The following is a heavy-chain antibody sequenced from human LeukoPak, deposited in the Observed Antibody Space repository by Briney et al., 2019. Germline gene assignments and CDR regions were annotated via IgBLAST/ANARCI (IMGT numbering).Heavy chain of an antibody. D-gene: IGHD3-10*01. CDR1: GFTFSSSG. J-gene: IGHJ4*02. CDR3: AKGKIRWDDFGGFDY. CDR2: ISYDGGNK. Sequence: PGGSLRLSCAASGFTFSSSGMHWVRQAPGKGLEWVAVISYDGGNKYYADSVKGRFTISRDNSKNTLYLQMNSLIPEDTAVYYCAKGKIRWDDFGGFDYWGQGTLVTVSS. V-gene: IGHV3-30*18.